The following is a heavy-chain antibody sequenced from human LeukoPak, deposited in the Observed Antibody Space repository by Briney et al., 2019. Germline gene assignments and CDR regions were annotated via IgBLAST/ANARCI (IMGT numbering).Heavy chain of an antibody. CDR3: ARSEYGVTMTVGP. Sequence: SETLSLTCTVSGGSVSSGSCYWSWIRQPPGKGLEWIGYIYYSGSTNYNPSLKSRVTISVDTSKNQFSLKLSSVTAADTAVYYCARSEYGVTMTVGPWGQGTLVTVSS. CDR2: IYYSGST. CDR1: GGSVSSGSCY. V-gene: IGHV4-61*01. D-gene: IGHD3-22*01. J-gene: IGHJ5*02.